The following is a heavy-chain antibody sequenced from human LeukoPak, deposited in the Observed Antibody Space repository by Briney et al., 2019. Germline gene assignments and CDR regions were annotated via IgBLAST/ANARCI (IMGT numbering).Heavy chain of an antibody. CDR3: AGYGSGSYSSLDAFDI. J-gene: IGHJ3*02. V-gene: IGHV4-61*02. CDR1: GGSISSGSYY. Sequence: SETLSLTCTVSGGSISSGSYYWSWIRQPAGKGLEWIGRIYTSGSTNYNPSLKSRVTISVDTSKNQFSLKLSSVTAADTAVYYCAGYGSGSYSSLDAFDIWGQGTMVTVSS. D-gene: IGHD3-10*01. CDR2: IYTSGST.